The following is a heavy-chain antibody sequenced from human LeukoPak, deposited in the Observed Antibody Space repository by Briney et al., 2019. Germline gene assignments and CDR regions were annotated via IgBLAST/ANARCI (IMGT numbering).Heavy chain of an antibody. D-gene: IGHD3-10*01. Sequence: PGGSLRLSCAASGFTFSHAWMSWVRQAPGKGLEWVGRIKSKADGGTADYAAPVKGRFTISRDDSENTLYLQMNSLNAEDTAVYYCARDQGAYYYGSVLDYWGQGTLVTVSS. J-gene: IGHJ4*02. CDR1: GFTFSHAW. V-gene: IGHV3-15*01. CDR2: IKSKADGGTA. CDR3: ARDQGAYYYGSVLDY.